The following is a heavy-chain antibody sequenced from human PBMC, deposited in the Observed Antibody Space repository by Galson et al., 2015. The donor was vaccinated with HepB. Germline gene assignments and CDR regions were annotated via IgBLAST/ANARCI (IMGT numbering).Heavy chain of an antibody. CDR3: ARAISVTTIFDS. V-gene: IGHV3-66*01. CDR1: GFSVSYNY. J-gene: IGHJ4*02. CDR2: IYSGGST. D-gene: IGHD4-17*01. Sequence: SLRLSCAASGFSVSYNYMSWVRQAPGKGLEWVSIIYSGGSTYYADSVKGRFTISRDNSKNTLYLQMNSVRAEDTAAYFCARAISVTTIFDSWGQGTLVTVSS.